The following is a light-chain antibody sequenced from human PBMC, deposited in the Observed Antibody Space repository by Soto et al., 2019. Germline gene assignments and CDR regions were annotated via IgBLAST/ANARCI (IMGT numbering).Light chain of an antibody. CDR2: DVS. CDR3: CSYAGSYTLGL. Sequence: QSALTQPRSVSGSPGQSVTISCTGTSSDVGGYNYVSWYQQHPGKAPKLMIYDVSKRPSGVPDRFSGSKSGNTASLTISGLQADDEADYYCCSYAGSYTLGLFGTGTKLTVL. V-gene: IGLV2-11*01. J-gene: IGLJ1*01. CDR1: SSDVGGYNY.